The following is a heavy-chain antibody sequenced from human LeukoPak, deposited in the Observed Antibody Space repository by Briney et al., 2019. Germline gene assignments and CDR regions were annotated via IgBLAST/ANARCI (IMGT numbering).Heavy chain of an antibody. D-gene: IGHD3-22*01. Sequence: GGSLRLSCAASGFTFSSYGMHWVRQAPGKGLEWVAVISYDGSNKYYADSVKGRITISRDNSKNTLYLQMNSLRAEDTAVYYCAKIYESSAYNGYGMDVWGQGTTVTAPS. CDR3: AKIYESSAYNGYGMDV. CDR2: ISYDGSNK. V-gene: IGHV3-30*18. CDR1: GFTFSSYG. J-gene: IGHJ6*02.